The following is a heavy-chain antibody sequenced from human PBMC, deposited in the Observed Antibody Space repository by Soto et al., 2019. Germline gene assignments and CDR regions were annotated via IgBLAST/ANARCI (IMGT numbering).Heavy chain of an antibody. J-gene: IGHJ5*02. Sequence: EVQLVESGGGLVQPGGSLRLSCEASGFTFSSYWMSWVRQAPGKGLEWVANIKQDGSEKYYVDSVKGRFTISRDNAKNSLYLQMNSLRAEDTAVYYCARERGVRGVTKGNNWFDPWGQGTLVTVSS. CDR3: ARERGVRGVTKGNNWFDP. CDR2: IKQDGSEK. D-gene: IGHD3-10*01. V-gene: IGHV3-7*01. CDR1: GFTFSSYW.